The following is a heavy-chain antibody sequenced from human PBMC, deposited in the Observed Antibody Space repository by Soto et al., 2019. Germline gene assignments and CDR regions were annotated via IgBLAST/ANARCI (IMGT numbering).Heavy chain of an antibody. J-gene: IGHJ4*02. D-gene: IGHD3-22*01. Sequence: SETLSLTCSVSGGSINNRTYYWGWIRQPPGKGLEWIGSISYSGRTYDNPSLKSRVTISSDTSNNQFSLKLSSVTAADTAVYYRARQQYYDSRGLFDYWGQGTLVTVSS. V-gene: IGHV4-39*01. CDR3: ARQQYYDSRGLFDY. CDR2: ISYSGRT. CDR1: GGSINNRTYY.